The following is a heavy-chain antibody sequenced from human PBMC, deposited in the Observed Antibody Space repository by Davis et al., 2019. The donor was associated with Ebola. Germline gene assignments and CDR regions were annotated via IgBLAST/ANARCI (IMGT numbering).Heavy chain of an antibody. CDR3: ARGTGTGYNSGWYVY. CDR1: GYTFNIYH. CDR2: INPSGDST. D-gene: IGHD6-19*01. Sequence: ASVKVSCKASGYTFNIYHVHWVRQAPGQGLEWMGIINPSGDSTSYAQTFQGRLNVTRDTSTSTVYMELSSLRSEDTAMYYCARGTGTGYNSGWYVYWGQGTLVTVSS. V-gene: IGHV1-46*02. J-gene: IGHJ4*02.